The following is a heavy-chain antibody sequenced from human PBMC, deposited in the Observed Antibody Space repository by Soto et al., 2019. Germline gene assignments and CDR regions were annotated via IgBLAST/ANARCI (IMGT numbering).Heavy chain of an antibody. V-gene: IGHV3-33*01. CDR2: IWYDGSNK. CDR3: ARDQRTYDYVWGSYRLEGYYFDY. CDR1: GFTFSSYG. J-gene: IGHJ4*02. D-gene: IGHD3-16*02. Sequence: GGSLRISGAASGFTFSSYGMHWVRQAPGKGLEWVAVIWYDGSNKYYADSVKGRFTISRDNSKNTLYLQMNSLRAEDTAVYYCARDQRTYDYVWGSYRLEGYYFDYWGQGTLVTVSS.